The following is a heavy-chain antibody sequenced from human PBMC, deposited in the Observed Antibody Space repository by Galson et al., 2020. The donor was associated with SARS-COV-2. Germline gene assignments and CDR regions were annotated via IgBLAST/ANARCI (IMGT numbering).Heavy chain of an antibody. CDR3: ARWNEGLDY. Sequence: SETLSLTCTVSGGSLIAYYWSWIRQPPGKGLEWIGYIYYSGFTDYNPSLQSRVTISVDTSKNQLSLKLNSLTAADTAVYYCARWNEGLDYWGQGMLVTVSS. D-gene: IGHD1-1*01. CDR2: IYYSGFT. CDR1: GGSLIAYY. V-gene: IGHV4-59*01. J-gene: IGHJ4*02.